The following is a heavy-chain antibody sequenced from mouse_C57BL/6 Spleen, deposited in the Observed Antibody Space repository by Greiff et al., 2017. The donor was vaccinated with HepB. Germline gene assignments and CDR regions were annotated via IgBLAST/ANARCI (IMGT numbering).Heavy chain of an antibody. CDR2: IDPSDSET. J-gene: IGHJ3*01. CDR1: GYTFTSYW. D-gene: IGHD1-1*01. CDR3: ARGPSSYDGSSYPFAY. V-gene: IGHV1-52*01. Sequence: VQLQQPGAELVRPGSSVKLSCKASGYTFTSYWMHWVKQRPIQGLEWIGNIDPSDSETHYNQKFKDKATLTVDKSSSTAYMQLSSLTSEDSAVYDCARGPSSYDGSSYPFAYWGQGTLVTVSA.